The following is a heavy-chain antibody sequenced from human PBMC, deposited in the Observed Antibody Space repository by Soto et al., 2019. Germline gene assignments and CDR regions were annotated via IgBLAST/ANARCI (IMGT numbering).Heavy chain of an antibody. CDR2: IYQSGST. D-gene: IGHD2-21*02. V-gene: IGHV4-4*02. CDR3: ARYKGGVTEPQVRFDP. Sequence: SETLSLTCAVFGGSISSSNWWTWVRQHPGKGLEGIGEIYQSGSTNYNPYLKSRVTISVDKAKNKSSLKLRSMTAAETAVYYCARYKGGVTEPQVRFDPWGQGTLVTVSS. J-gene: IGHJ5*02. CDR1: GGSISSSNW.